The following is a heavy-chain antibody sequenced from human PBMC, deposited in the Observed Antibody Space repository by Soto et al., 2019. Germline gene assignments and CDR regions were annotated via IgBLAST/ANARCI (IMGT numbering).Heavy chain of an antibody. CDR3: ARDGASY. CDR1: GFTFSTYA. CDR2: ISYDGTNK. Sequence: QVQLVESGGGVVQPGRSLRLSCAASGFTFSTYAVHWVRQAPGKGLEWVAVISYDGTNKYYADSVKGRFTISRDNSKNTLYLQMNGLRADDTAVFYCARDGASYWGQGTPVIVSS. V-gene: IGHV3-30-3*01. D-gene: IGHD3-16*01. J-gene: IGHJ4*02.